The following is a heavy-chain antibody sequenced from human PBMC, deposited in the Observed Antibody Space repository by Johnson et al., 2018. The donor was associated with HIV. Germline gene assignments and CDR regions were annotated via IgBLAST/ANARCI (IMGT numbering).Heavy chain of an antibody. Sequence: VESGGGVVQRGGSLRLSCVASGFTFSSSGMHWVRQAPGQGLAWVAFLLYAGTNQYYADSVKGRFTVSRDNSKNTLYVEMNSRRVEDTAVYYCASVTMIVVVMQAFESGGQGTMVTVSS. J-gene: IGHJ3*02. CDR1: GFTFSSSG. D-gene: IGHD3-22*01. CDR3: ASVTMIVVVMQAFES. V-gene: IGHV3-30*02. CDR2: LLYAGTNQ.